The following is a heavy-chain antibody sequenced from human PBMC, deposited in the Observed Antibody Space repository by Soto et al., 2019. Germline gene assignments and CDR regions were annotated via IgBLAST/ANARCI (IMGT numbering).Heavy chain of an antibody. CDR1: GGSISSSSYY. D-gene: IGHD3-9*01. V-gene: IGHV4-39*07. CDR2: IYYSGST. Sequence: SETLSLTCTVSGGSISSSSYYWGWIRQPPGKGLEWIGSIYYSGSTYYNPSLKSRVTMSLDTSKNQFSLKLSSVTAVDTAVYYCARTRYFDWLSPFDYWGQGTLVTVSS. CDR3: ARTRYFDWLSPFDY. J-gene: IGHJ4*02.